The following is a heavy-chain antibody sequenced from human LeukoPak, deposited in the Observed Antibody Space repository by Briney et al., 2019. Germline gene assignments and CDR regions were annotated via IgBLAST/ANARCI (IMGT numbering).Heavy chain of an antibody. CDR3: ARVRGDYPYYFDY. D-gene: IGHD4-17*01. CDR1: GFTVSSNY. CDR2: IYSGGST. J-gene: IGHJ4*02. Sequence: GGSLRLSCAASGFTVSSNYMSWVRQAPGKGLEWDSAIYSGGSTYYADSVKGRFTISRDNSKNTLYLKMNSLRAEDTAVYYCARVRGDYPYYFDYWGQGTLVTVSS. V-gene: IGHV3-53*01.